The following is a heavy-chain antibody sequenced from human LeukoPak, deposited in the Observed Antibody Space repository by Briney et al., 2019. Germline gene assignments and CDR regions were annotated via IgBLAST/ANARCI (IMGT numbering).Heavy chain of an antibody. J-gene: IGHJ4*02. CDR2: ISSSSTYI. CDR3: ARDGSVFDYYDSNGYYYGPFDY. CDR1: GFIFSSYS. D-gene: IGHD3-22*01. V-gene: IGHV3-21*01. Sequence: PGGSLRLSCAASGFIFSSYSMNCVRQAPGKGLEWVSCISSSSTYIHYADSVKGRFPISRANAKNSLYLEMNSLRSEDTTVYYCARDGSVFDYYDSNGYYYGPFDYWGQGTLVTVSS.